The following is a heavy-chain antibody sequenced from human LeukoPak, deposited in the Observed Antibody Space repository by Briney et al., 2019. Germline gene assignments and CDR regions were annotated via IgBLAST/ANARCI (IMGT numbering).Heavy chain of an antibody. CDR3: ARVVAGTGADYYYYYMDV. V-gene: IGHV4-59*01. D-gene: IGHD6-19*01. CDR2: IYYSGST. CDR1: GGSISSYY. J-gene: IGHJ6*03. Sequence: PSGTLSLTCTVSGGSISSYYWSWIRQPPGKGLEWIGYIYYSGSTNYNPSLKSRVTISVDTSKNQFSLKLSSVTAADTAVYYCARVVAGTGADYYYYYMDVWGKGTTVTVSS.